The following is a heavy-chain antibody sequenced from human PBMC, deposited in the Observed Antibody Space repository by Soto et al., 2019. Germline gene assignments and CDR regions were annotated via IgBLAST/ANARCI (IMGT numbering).Heavy chain of an antibody. J-gene: IGHJ4*02. CDR2: INQGGGEK. D-gene: IGHD2-15*01. CDR1: GFTFSGYW. V-gene: IGHV3-7*03. Sequence: EVQLVESGGGLVQPGGSLRLSCAASGFTFSGYWMAWVRQAPGKGLEWVANINQGGGEKYHVDSVKGRFTISRDNAGNSLYLQMNSLRAEDTAVYYCARDATYCLDCWGRGTLVTVSS. CDR3: ARDATYCLDC.